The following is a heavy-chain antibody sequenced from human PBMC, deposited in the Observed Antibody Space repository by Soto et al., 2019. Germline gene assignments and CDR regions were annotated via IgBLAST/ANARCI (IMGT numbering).Heavy chain of an antibody. CDR1: GGSISSYY. Sequence: PSETLSLTCTVSGGSISSYYWSWIRQPPGKGLEWIGYIYYSGSTNYNPSLKSRVTISVDTSKNQFSLKLSSVTAADTAVYYCARDHTYYDILTGYIHDAFDIWGQGTMVTVSS. CDR2: IYYSGST. V-gene: IGHV4-59*01. D-gene: IGHD3-9*01. CDR3: ARDHTYYDILTGYIHDAFDI. J-gene: IGHJ3*02.